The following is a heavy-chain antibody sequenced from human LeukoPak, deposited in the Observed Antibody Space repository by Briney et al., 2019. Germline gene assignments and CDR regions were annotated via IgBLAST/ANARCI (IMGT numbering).Heavy chain of an antibody. CDR1: GFTFSTYA. J-gene: IGHJ4*02. Sequence: GGSLRLSCAASGFTFSTYAMSWVRRAPGKGLEWVSVISGSGGSTYYADSVKGRFNISRDNSKNALYLQMASLRAEDTAVYYCAKGRGMFDYWGQGPLVTVSS. CDR3: AKGRGMFDY. CDR2: ISGSGGST. V-gene: IGHV3-23*01. D-gene: IGHD3-16*01.